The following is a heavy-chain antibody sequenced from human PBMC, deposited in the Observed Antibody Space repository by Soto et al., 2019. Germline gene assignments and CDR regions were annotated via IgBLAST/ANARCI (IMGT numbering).Heavy chain of an antibody. J-gene: IGHJ4*02. D-gene: IGHD6-6*01. CDR1: GFTFSSYG. CDR2: IWYDGSNK. V-gene: IGHV3-33*01. CDR3: ARGQLVGRVDY. Sequence: QVQLVESGGGVVQPGRSLRLSCAASGFTFSSYGMHWVRQAPGKGLEWVAVIWYDGSNKYYADSVKGRFTISRDNSKNTLYLQMNSLRADDTAVYYCARGQLVGRVDYWGQGTLVTVSS.